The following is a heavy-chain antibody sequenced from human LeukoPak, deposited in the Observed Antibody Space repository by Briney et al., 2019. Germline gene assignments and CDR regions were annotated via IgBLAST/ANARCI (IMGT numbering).Heavy chain of an antibody. J-gene: IGHJ4*02. D-gene: IGHD3-3*01. V-gene: IGHV3-53*01. CDR2: IYSGGST. Sequence: PGGSLRLSCAASGFTVSSNFMSWVRQAPGKGLEWVSVIYSGGSTYYADSVKGRFTISRDNAKNSLYLQMNSLRAEDTAVYYCARDPPRHYDFWGGYAFFDYWGQGTLVTVSS. CDR1: GFTVSSNF. CDR3: ARDPPRHYDFWGGYAFFDY.